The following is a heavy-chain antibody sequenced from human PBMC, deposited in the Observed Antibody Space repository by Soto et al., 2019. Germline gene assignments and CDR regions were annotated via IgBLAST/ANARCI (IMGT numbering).Heavy chain of an antibody. CDR2: IYYSGKT. CDR3: ARLSWIQIEYYFDY. D-gene: IGHD5-18*01. V-gene: IGHV4-59*01. J-gene: IGHJ4*02. CDR1: GGSISSYY. Sequence: SETLSLTCTVSGGSISSYYWSWIRQPPGKGLEWIGYIYYSGKTYYNPSLKSRVTISVDTSKNQFSLKLTSVTAADTAVYYCARLSWIQIEYYFDYWGQGTLVTVSS.